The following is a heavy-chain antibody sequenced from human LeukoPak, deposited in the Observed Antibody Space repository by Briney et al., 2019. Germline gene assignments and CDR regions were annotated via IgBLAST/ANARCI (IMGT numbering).Heavy chain of an antibody. CDR3: VKGGGTMVRGVIILYY. Sequence: GGSLRLSCSASGFTFSSYAMHWVRQAPGKGLEYVSAISSNGGSTYYADSVKGRFTISRDNSKNTLYLQMSSLRAEDTAVYYCVKGGGTMVRGVIILYYWGQGTLATVSS. V-gene: IGHV3-64D*06. CDR1: GFTFSSYA. CDR2: ISSNGGST. D-gene: IGHD3-10*01. J-gene: IGHJ4*02.